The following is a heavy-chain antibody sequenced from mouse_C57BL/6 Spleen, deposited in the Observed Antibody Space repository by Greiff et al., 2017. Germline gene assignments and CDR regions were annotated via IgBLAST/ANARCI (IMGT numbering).Heavy chain of an antibody. CDR3: ARGLEGYYFDY. Sequence: QVQLQQSGAELVKPGALVKLSCKASGYTFTSYWMHWVKQRPGQGLEWIGMIHPNSGSTNYNEKFKSKATLTVDKSSSTAYMQLSSLTSEDSAVYYCARGLEGYYFDYWGKGTTLTVSS. CDR2: IHPNSGST. CDR1: GYTFTSYW. D-gene: IGHD2-13*01. J-gene: IGHJ2*01. V-gene: IGHV1-64*01.